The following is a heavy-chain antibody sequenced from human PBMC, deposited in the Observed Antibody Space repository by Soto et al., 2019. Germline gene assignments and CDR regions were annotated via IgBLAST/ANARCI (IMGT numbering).Heavy chain of an antibody. CDR1: GFTFSSFA. CDR2: ISSSGGST. J-gene: IGHJ4*02. Sequence: EVQLLESGGGLVQPGGSLRLSCAASGFTFSSFALNWVRQAPGKGLEWVSAISSSGGSTYYADSVKGRFTISRDNSKKTLYLQMNSLRADDMALYYCAKRAYGDSGPFGYWGQGTLVTVSS. D-gene: IGHD4-17*01. V-gene: IGHV3-23*01. CDR3: AKRAYGDSGPFGY.